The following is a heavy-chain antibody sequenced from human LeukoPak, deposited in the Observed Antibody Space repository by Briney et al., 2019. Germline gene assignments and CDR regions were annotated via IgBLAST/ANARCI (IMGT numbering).Heavy chain of an antibody. V-gene: IGHV3-21*01. Sequence: SGGSLRLSCAASGFTFSTYSMDWVRQAPGKGLEWVSSISSSSYIHYADSVKGRFTISRDNAKNSLYLQMDSMRAEDTGVYCCARDNVPAATYLPDYWGQGTLVTVSS. CDR1: GFTFSTYS. J-gene: IGHJ4*02. CDR3: ARDNVPAATYLPDY. CDR2: ISSSSYI. D-gene: IGHD2-2*01.